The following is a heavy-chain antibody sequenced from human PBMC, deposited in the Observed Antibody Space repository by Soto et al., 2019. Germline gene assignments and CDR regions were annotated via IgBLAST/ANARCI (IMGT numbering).Heavy chain of an antibody. CDR1: GGSFSGYY. V-gene: IGHV4-34*01. CDR3: ARGYDYLWGSYRYDDY. CDR2: INHSGST. J-gene: IGHJ4*02. D-gene: IGHD3-16*02. Sequence: QVQLQQWGAGLLKPSETLSLTCAVYGGSFSGYYWSWIRQPPGKGLEWIGEINHSGSTNYNPSLKSRVTISVDTSKNQFSLKLSSVTAADTAVYYCARGYDYLWGSYRYDDYWGQGTLVTVSS.